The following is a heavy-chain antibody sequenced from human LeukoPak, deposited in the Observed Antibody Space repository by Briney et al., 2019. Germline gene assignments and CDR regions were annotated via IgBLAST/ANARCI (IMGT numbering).Heavy chain of an antibody. CDR3: AKDHLPGIVVADRDY. D-gene: IGHD6-19*01. J-gene: IGHJ4*02. Sequence: GGSLRLSCAASGFTFSSYSMNWVRQAPGKGLEWVSYISSSSSTIYYADSVKGRFTISRDNSKNTLYLQMDSLRAEDTAVYYCAKDHLPGIVVADRDYWGQGTLVTVSS. CDR2: ISSSSSTI. V-gene: IGHV3-48*01. CDR1: GFTFSSYS.